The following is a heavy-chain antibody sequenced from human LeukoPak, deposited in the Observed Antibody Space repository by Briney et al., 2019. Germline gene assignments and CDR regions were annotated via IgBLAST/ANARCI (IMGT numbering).Heavy chain of an antibody. D-gene: IGHD4-17*01. CDR3: AKDRDYGDYGTAGYYYYYGMDV. CDR2: ISGSGGST. Sequence: GGSLRLSCAASAYTFRSYAMSWVRQAGGKGLEWVSAISGSGGSTYYADSVKGRFTISRDNSKNTLYLQMNSLRAEDTAVYYCAKDRDYGDYGTAGYYYYYGMDVWGQGTTVTVSS. V-gene: IGHV3-23*01. J-gene: IGHJ6*02. CDR1: AYTFRSYA.